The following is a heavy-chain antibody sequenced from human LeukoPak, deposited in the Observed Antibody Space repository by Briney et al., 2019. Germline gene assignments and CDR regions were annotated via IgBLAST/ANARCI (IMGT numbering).Heavy chain of an antibody. CDR1: GFTFSSYG. D-gene: IGHD3-16*02. J-gene: IGHJ6*03. CDR3: AKVITMVRGVITFGGVISNYYYYYMDV. CDR2: ILYDGGNK. V-gene: IGHV3-30*18. Sequence: GGSLRLSCAASGFTFSSYGMHWVRQAPGKGLEWVAVILYDGGNKYYADSVKGRFTISRDNSKNTLYLQMNSLRAEDTAVYYCAKVITMVRGVITFGGVISNYYYYYMDVWGKGTTVTISS.